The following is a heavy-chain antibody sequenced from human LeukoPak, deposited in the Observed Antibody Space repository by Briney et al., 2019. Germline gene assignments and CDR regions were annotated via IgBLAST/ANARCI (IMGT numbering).Heavy chain of an antibody. Sequence: GGSLRLSCAASGFTFSGSAMLWVRQASGKGLEWVGRIRSKANSYAAAYAASVKGRFTISRDNSKNTLYLQMNSLRAEDTAVYYCAKDRHAPGRYCSSTSCFPFDSWGQGTLVTVSS. CDR2: IRSKANSYAA. D-gene: IGHD2-2*01. CDR1: GFTFSGSA. CDR3: AKDRHAPGRYCSSTSCFPFDS. V-gene: IGHV3-73*01. J-gene: IGHJ5*01.